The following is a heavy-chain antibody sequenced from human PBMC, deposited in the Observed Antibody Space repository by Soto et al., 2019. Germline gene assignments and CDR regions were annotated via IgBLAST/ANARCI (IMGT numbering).Heavy chain of an antibody. D-gene: IGHD1-26*01. Sequence: QITLKESGPTLVKPTQTLTLTCTFSGFSFNINQVGVGWIRQPPGKALEWLTLIYWDDDKRYSPSLKSRLSTTKDPSKNQVGLTLANIDPVDTATYYCARLYRGSYFAYWGQGTLVTVSS. CDR1: GFSFNINQVG. V-gene: IGHV2-5*02. J-gene: IGHJ4*02. CDR2: IYWDDDK. CDR3: ARLYRGSYFAY.